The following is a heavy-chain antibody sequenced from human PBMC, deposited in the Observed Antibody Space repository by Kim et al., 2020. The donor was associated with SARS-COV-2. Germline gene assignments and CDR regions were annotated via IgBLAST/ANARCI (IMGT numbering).Heavy chain of an antibody. CDR1: GGSLSNFW. V-gene: IGHV4-34*01. D-gene: IGHD1-20*01. Sequence: SETLSLTCAVSGGSLSNFWWSWSRQPPGKGLEWIGEISHTGITNYNPSLKSRVTMSVDTSKNQFSLKLTSVTAADTAVYYCARGADYIWNKWGQGTLVTVSS. J-gene: IGHJ4*02. CDR3: ARGADYIWNK. CDR2: ISHTGIT.